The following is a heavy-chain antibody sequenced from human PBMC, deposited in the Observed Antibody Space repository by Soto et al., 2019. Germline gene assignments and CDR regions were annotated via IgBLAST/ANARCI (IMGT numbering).Heavy chain of an antibody. D-gene: IGHD1-26*01. CDR2: ISGSGGST. J-gene: IGHJ5*02. CDR3: AKEVPLVGALAH. Sequence: GGSLGLSCAASGFTFSSYAMSWVRQAPGKGLEWVSVISGSGGSTYYADSVKGRFTISRDNSKNTLYLQMNSLRAEDTALYYCAKEVPLVGALAHWGQGTLVAVSS. CDR1: GFTFSSYA. V-gene: IGHV3-23*01.